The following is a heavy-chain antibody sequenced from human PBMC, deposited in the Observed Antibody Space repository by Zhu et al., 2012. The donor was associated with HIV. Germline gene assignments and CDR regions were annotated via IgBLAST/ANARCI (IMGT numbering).Heavy chain of an antibody. CDR3: ARLKWSHDAFDI. Sequence: QVQLQESGSGLVKPSQTLSLTCAVSGASISDGGYSWSWIRQPPGKALEWIGYIFHTETTYYNSSLKSRVAISMDTSRNQFSLKLNSVTATDTAVYYCARLKWSHDAFDIWGQGQGSPSLQ. CDR2: IFHTETT. V-gene: IGHV4-30-2*01. J-gene: IGHJ3*02. CDR1: GASISDGGYS. D-gene: IGHD2-15*01.